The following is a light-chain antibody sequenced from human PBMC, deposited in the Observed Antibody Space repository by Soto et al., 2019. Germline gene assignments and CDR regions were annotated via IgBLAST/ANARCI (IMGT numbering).Light chain of an antibody. CDR2: GAS. CDR1: QSVASSY. J-gene: IGKJ2*01. Sequence: EIVLTQSPGTLSLSPGEGATLSCRASQSVASSYFAWYQHKPGQAPRLLIYGASNRATGIPDRFSGSGSGTDFTLTISRLEPEDFAVYYCQQYGSSSYTFGQGTKLELK. CDR3: QQYGSSSYT. V-gene: IGKV3-20*01.